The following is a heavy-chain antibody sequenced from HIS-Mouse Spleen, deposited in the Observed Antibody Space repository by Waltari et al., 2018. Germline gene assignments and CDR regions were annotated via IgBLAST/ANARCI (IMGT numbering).Heavy chain of an antibody. CDR2: IWYDGSNK. CDR1: GFTFSSYG. CDR3: AKGGLMVYAIGDY. D-gene: IGHD2-8*01. V-gene: IGHV3-33*06. J-gene: IGHJ4*02. Sequence: QVQLVESGGGMVQPGRSLRLSCAASGFTFSSYGMHWVRQAPGKGLEWVAVIWYDGSNKYYADSVKGRFTISRDNSKNTLYLQMNSLRAEDTAVYYCAKGGLMVYAIGDYWGQGTLVTVSS.